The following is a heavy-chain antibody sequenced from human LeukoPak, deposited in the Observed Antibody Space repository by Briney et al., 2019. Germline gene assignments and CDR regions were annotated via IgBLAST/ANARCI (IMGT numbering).Heavy chain of an antibody. V-gene: IGHV3-48*01. CDR3: ARGGTAVARGEY. Sequence: GGSLTLSCAASGFTFSIYSRNWVRQAPGRGLGWVSYISNSGSTTYYADSVEGRFTISRENAKNSLYLEMNSLRVEDTAVYYCARGGTAVARGEYWGQGTLVTVSS. CDR1: GFTFSIYS. D-gene: IGHD6-19*01. J-gene: IGHJ4*02. CDR2: ISNSGSTT.